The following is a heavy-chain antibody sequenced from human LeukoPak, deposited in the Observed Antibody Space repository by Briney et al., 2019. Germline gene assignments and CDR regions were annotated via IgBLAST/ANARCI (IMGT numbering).Heavy chain of an antibody. V-gene: IGHV3-66*01. CDR2: IYSDGST. CDR3: ARALAGEGWFDP. J-gene: IGHJ5*02. Sequence: GGSQRLSCTVSGFSVSGNYMSWVRQAPGLGLDWVSVIYSDGSTYYADSVKGRVTISRDNSKNTLYLQMSSLRAEDTAVYYCARALAGEGWFDPWGQGTLVTVSS. CDR1: GFSVSGNY. D-gene: IGHD1-26*01.